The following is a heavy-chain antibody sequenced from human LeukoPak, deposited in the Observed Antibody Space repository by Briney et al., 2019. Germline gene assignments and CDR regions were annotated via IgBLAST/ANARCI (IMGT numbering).Heavy chain of an antibody. D-gene: IGHD4-17*01. J-gene: IGHJ5*02. V-gene: IGHV3-23*01. CDR1: GFTFSDYA. CDR3: AKGSSRGTTMTWFDP. Sequence: GGSLRLSCTASGFTFSDYAMNWVRQAPGEGLEWVSVISGSGGTTYYADSVKGRLTISRDNSKNTLYLQANSLRADDTAVYYCAKGSSRGTTMTWFDPWGQGTLVTVSS. CDR2: ISGSGGTT.